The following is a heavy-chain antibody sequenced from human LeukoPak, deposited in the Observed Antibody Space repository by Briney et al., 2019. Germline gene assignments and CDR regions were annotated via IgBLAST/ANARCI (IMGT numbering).Heavy chain of an antibody. CDR3: AKGHYYGSGSLDY. V-gene: IGHV3-23*01. CDR1: GFTFSSYG. D-gene: IGHD3-10*01. Sequence: GGSLRLSCAASGFTFSSYGMSWVRQAPGKGLEWVSAIGGRDGSTYYADSVKGRLTISRDNSKNTLYVQMNSLRAEDTAVYYCAKGHYYGSGSLDYWGQGTLVTVSS. J-gene: IGHJ4*02. CDR2: IGGRDGST.